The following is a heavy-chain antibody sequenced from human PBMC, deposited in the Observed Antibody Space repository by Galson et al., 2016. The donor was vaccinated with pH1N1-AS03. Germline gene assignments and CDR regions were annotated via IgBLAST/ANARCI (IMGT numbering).Heavy chain of an antibody. CDR2: IYYSGST. Sequence: SETLSLTCNVSGGSFTYYYWSWIRQPPGKGLEWIGYIYYSGSTNYHPSLRSRLTISLDTSKNQISLELSSVTAADTAVYYCARHGRPHSGVLTALTAFDYWGPGAVLTGAS. V-gene: IGHV4-59*08. J-gene: IGHJ4*02. D-gene: IGHD3-9*01. CDR3: ARHGRPHSGVLTALTAFDY. CDR1: GGSFTYYY.